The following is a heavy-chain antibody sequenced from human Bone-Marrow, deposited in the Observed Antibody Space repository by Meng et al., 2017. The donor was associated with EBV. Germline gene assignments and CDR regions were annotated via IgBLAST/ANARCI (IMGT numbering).Heavy chain of an antibody. V-gene: IGHV4-39*01. CDR3: ARRGESWYFDL. D-gene: IGHD3-10*01. Sequence: HECGPVSGNSSGALSLSCMVSVGSISSSGYYWGWIRQPPGKGLEWIGSIHYSGTTYYTPSLKSRVTISVDTSKNQFSLKLTSVTAADTAVYYCARRGESWYFDLWGRGTLVTVSS. CDR2: IHYSGTT. CDR1: VGSISSSGYY. J-gene: IGHJ2*01.